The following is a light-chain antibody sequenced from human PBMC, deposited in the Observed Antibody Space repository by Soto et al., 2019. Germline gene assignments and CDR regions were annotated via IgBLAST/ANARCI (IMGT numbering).Light chain of an antibody. J-gene: IGKJ4*01. Sequence: DIVMTQSPDSLAVSLGERATINCKSSQSVLYSSNNKNYLAWYQQKPGQPPKLLIYWASTRESGVPDRFSGSGSGTDFTLTISSLQAEDVAVYYCQQYQWWPLTFGGGTKVEIK. CDR3: QQYQWWPLT. CDR2: WAS. V-gene: IGKV4-1*01. CDR1: QSVLYSSNNKNY.